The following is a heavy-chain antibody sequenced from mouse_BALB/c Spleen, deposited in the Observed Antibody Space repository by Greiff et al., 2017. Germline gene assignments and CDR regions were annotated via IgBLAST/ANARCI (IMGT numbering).Heavy chain of an antibody. V-gene: IGHV5-12-1*01. Sequence: EVQRVESGGGLVKPGGSLKLSCAASGFAFSSYDMSWVRQTPGKRLEWVAYISSGGGSTYYPDTVKGRFTISRDNAKNTLYLQMSSLKSEDTAMYYCARLLRSSWFAYWGQGTLVTVSA. J-gene: IGHJ3*01. D-gene: IGHD1-1*01. CDR2: ISSGGGST. CDR1: GFAFSSYD. CDR3: ARLLRSSWFAY.